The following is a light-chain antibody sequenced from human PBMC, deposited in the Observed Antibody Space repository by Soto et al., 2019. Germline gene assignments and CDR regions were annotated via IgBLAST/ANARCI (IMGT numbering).Light chain of an antibody. V-gene: IGKV3-11*01. CDR2: DAS. J-gene: IGKJ5*01. Sequence: EIVLTQSPGTLSLSPGERATLSCRASQSVSSDLAWYHQKPGQAPRLLIYDASNRATGIPARFSGSGSGTDFTLTISSLEPEDFAVYYCQQRSNWPSITFGQGTRLEI. CDR1: QSVSSD. CDR3: QQRSNWPSIT.